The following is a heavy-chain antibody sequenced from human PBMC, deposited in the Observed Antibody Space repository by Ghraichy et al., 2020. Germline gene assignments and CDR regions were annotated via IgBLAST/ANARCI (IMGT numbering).Heavy chain of an antibody. CDR3: ARESGDGSLDV. J-gene: IGHJ6*03. D-gene: IGHD2-15*01. CDR1: GGTFSSYT. CDR2: IIPILGVA. V-gene: IGHV1-69*04. Sequence: SVKVSCKASGGTFSSYTFTWLRQAPGQGLEWMGRIIPILGVAKYAQKFQGRVTITADTSTSTAYMELSSLRSDDTAVYYCARESGDGSLDVWGKGATVTVSS.